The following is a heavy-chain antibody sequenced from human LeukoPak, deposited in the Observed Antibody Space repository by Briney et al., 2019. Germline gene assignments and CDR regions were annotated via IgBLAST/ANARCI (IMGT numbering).Heavy chain of an antibody. V-gene: IGHV3-23*01. CDR2: ISYDGGTT. J-gene: IGHJ5*02. CDR1: GFTFSVYA. Sequence: GGSLRLSCAASGFTFSVYAMSWVRQAPGKGLEGVSSISYDGGTTYYADSVKGRFTISRDNSKNTLFLQMNSLRAEDTAVYYCAKDRDSYDTSGPFSWGQGTLVIVSS. D-gene: IGHD3-22*01. CDR3: AKDRDSYDTSGPFS.